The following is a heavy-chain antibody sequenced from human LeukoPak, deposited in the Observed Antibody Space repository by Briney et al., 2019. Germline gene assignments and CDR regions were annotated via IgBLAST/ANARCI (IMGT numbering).Heavy chain of an antibody. CDR3: ARLGEKADFDY. CDR1: GFTFSDYG. V-gene: IGHV3-33*01. D-gene: IGHD3-16*01. Sequence: GGSLRLSCAASGFTFSDYGMHWVRQAPGKGLEWVAVIWYDGSNKYYADSVKGRFTISRDNSKNTLYLQMNSLRAEDTAVYYCARLGEKADFDYWGQGTLVTVSS. CDR2: IWYDGSNK. J-gene: IGHJ4*02.